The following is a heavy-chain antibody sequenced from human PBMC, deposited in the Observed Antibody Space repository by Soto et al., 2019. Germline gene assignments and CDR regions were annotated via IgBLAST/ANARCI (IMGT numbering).Heavy chain of an antibody. CDR2: IIGNGDTA. D-gene: IGHD4-17*01. CDR1: GFSFRNYG. Sequence: EVQLLEAGGGLVQPGGSLRLSCAASGFSFRNYGMSWVRQAPGKGLEWLSAIIGNGDTAYYADSVRGRFTISRDNSKNTLYLQLNDLGAEDTAIYYCAKDYEYGDSLPFDYWDQGTLVTVSS. CDR3: AKDYEYGDSLPFDY. J-gene: IGHJ4*02. V-gene: IGHV3-23*01.